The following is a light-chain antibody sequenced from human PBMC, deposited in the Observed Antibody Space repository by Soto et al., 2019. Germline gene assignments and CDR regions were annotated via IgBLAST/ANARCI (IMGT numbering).Light chain of an antibody. J-gene: IGKJ1*01. CDR1: QSVSSN. CDR2: GAS. V-gene: IGKV3-15*01. Sequence: EIVMTQSPATLSVSPGERVTLSCRASQSVSSNLAWYQQKLGQAPRLLIYGASTRATGIPARFSGSGSGTEFPLTISSLQSEDFAVYYCQHYNNWPPWTFGQGPKVEI. CDR3: QHYNNWPPWT.